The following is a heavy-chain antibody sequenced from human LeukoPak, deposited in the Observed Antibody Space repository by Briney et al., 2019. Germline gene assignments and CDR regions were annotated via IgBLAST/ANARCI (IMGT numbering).Heavy chain of an antibody. CDR2: IYPGDSDT. V-gene: IGHV5-51*01. D-gene: IGHD3-10*01. Sequence: GESLKISCKGSGYSFTSYWIGWVRQMPGKGLEWMGIIYPGDSDTRYSPSFQGQVTISADKSISTAYLQWSSLKASDTAMYYCAKTGYYYGSGSYYNEEGWFDPWGQGTLVTVSS. J-gene: IGHJ5*02. CDR3: AKTGYYYGSGSYYNEEGWFDP. CDR1: GYSFTSYW.